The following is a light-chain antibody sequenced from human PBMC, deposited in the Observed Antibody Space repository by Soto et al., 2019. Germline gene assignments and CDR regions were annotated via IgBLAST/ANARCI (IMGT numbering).Light chain of an antibody. Sequence: DLPMTQSPSSLSASVGDTDTITCRASQGISNSLAWFQQKPGRVPQFLIYAASTLQPGVPPRFSGSGSGTDFTLTISSLQPEDVATYYCQNYNSAPLTFGPGSRV. CDR3: QNYNSAPLT. CDR1: QGISNS. V-gene: IGKV1-27*01. J-gene: IGKJ3*01. CDR2: AAS.